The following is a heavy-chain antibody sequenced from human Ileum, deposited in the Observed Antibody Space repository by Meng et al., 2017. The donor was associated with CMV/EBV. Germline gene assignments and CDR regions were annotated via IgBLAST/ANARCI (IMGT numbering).Heavy chain of an antibody. J-gene: IGHJ4*02. CDR3: ARAKQAAENFDS. Sequence: QEPGPGLVKHSHTLSLTCPVSGASISSGDYYCTWIRQPPGKGLEWIGYIYYTGATYYRPSLESRIVISSDTSKNHFSLTLTSVTAADTAVYFCARAKQAAENFDSWGQGTLVTVSS. V-gene: IGHV4-30-4*08. D-gene: IGHD6-13*01. CDR1: GASISSGDYY. CDR2: IYYTGAT.